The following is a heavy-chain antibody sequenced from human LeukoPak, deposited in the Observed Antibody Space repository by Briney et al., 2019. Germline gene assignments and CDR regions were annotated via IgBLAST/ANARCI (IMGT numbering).Heavy chain of an antibody. CDR2: IVYSGTT. J-gene: IGHJ4*02. CDR3: ARVTGYMVEDYFDS. V-gene: IGHV4-59*01. CDR1: GDSFSSYY. Sequence: SETLSLTCTFSGDSFSSYYWTWIRQPPGMGLEWIGHIVYSGTTNYNPSLKSRVTMLIDTSKNQFSLRLRSVTAADTAVYYCARVTGYMVEDYFDSWGQGTLVTVSS. D-gene: IGHD6-13*01.